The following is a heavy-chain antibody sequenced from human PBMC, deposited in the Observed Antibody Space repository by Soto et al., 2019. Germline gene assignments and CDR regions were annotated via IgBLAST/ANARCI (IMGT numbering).Heavy chain of an antibody. CDR2: ITPFNGNT. D-gene: IGHD2-15*01. V-gene: IGHV1-45*02. CDR1: GYTFTCRY. J-gene: IGHJ4*02. CDR3: ASAKAPRAIVSDYFDY. Sequence: GASVKVSCKASGYTFTCRYLSWVRQAPGQALEWMGWITPFNGNTNYAQKFQDRVTITRDRSMSTAYMELSSLRSEDTAMYYCASAKAPRAIVSDYFDYWGQGTLVTVSS.